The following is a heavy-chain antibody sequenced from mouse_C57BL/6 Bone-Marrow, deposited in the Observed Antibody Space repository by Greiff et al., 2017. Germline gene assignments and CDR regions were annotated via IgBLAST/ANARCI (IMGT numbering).Heavy chain of an antibody. D-gene: IGHD2-1*01. CDR1: GFTFSSYA. V-gene: IGHV5-9-1*02. CDR2: ISSGGDYI. J-gene: IGHJ2*01. Sequence: EVKLMESGEGLVKPGGSLKLSCAASGFTFSSYAMSWVRPTPEKRLEWVAYISSGGDYIYYADTVKGRFTISRDNARNTLYLQMSSLKSEDTAMYYCTRDRGNYCFDYWGQGTTLTVSS. CDR3: TRDRGNYCFDY.